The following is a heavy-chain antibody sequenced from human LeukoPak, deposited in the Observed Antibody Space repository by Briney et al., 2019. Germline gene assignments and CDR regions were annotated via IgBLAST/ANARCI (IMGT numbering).Heavy chain of an antibody. Sequence: SETLSLTCTVSGGSISSYYWSWIRQPPGKGLEWIGYIYYSGSTNYNPSLKSRVTISVDTSKNQFSLRLSSVTAVDTAVYFCASGGSWSRHDFWGQGTLVTVSS. D-gene: IGHD6-13*01. V-gene: IGHV4-59*01. CDR1: GGSISSYY. CDR2: IYYSGST. CDR3: ASGGSWSRHDF. J-gene: IGHJ4*02.